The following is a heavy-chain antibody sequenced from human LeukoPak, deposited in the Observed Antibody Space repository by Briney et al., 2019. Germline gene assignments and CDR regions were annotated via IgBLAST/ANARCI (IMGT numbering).Heavy chain of an antibody. CDR1: GFTFSSYA. CDR2: ISYDGSNK. J-gene: IGHJ4*02. CDR3: ARDHGLWFGELLYYFDY. D-gene: IGHD3-10*01. Sequence: PGGSLRLSCAASGFTFSSYAMHWVRQAPGEGLEWVAVISYDGSNKYYADSVKGRFTISRDNSKNTLYLQMNSLRAEDTAVYYCARDHGLWFGELLYYFDYWGQGTLVTVSS. V-gene: IGHV3-30*04.